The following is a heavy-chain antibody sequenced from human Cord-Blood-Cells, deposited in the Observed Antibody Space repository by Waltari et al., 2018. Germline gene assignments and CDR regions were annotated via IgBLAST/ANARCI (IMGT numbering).Heavy chain of an antibody. CDR3: AKKLDGSGSYYNYYYYGMDV. D-gene: IGHD3-10*01. J-gene: IGHJ6*02. Sequence: QVQLVESGGGVVQPGRSLRLSCAASAFTFSSYGRHLVRQAQGKGLAWVAVISYDGSNKYYADSVKGRFTISRDNSKNTLYLQMNSLRAEDTAVYYCAKKLDGSGSYYNYYYYGMDVWGQGTTVTVSS. CDR1: AFTFSSYG. CDR2: ISYDGSNK. V-gene: IGHV3-30*18.